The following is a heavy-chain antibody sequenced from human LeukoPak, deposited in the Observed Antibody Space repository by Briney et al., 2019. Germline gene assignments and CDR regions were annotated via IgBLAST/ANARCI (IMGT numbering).Heavy chain of an antibody. V-gene: IGHV3-20*01. CDR3: ARVPGSHYYYYMDV. CDR1: GFKFDDYE. Sequence: GGSLRLSCAASGFKFDDYEMSWVRPVPGKGLEYVSGISKSGRATGYGDSVKGRFTISRDNAKKSLFLQMTSLRAEDTALNHGARVPGSHYYYYMDVWGKGAAVTVSS. J-gene: IGHJ6*03. CDR2: ISKSGRAT.